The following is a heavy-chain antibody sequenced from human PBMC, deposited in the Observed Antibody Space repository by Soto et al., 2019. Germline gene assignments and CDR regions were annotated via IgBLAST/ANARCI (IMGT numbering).Heavy chain of an antibody. V-gene: IGHV4-31*03. Sequence: SETLSLTCTFSGGSISSGGYYWSWIRQHPGKGLEWIGYIYYSGSTYYNPSLKGRVTISVDTSKNQFSLKLSSVTAADTAVYYCARYSGTMVRGVIGWSAFDIWGQGTMVTVS. CDR3: ARYSGTMVRGVIGWSAFDI. D-gene: IGHD3-10*01. J-gene: IGHJ3*02. CDR2: IYYSGST. CDR1: GGSISSGGYY.